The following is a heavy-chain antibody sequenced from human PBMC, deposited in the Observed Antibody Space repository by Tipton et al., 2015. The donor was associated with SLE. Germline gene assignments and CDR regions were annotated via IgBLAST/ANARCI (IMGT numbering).Heavy chain of an antibody. V-gene: IGHV4-59*11. J-gene: IGHJ3*01. Sequence: TLSLTCTVSGGSISSHYWSWIRQPPGKGLEWIGYIYYSGSTNYNPTLKSRVTISVDTSKNQFSLKLSSVTAADTAVYYCARDGSVSPLDVWGQGTSVVVSS. D-gene: IGHD5/OR15-5a*01. CDR2: IYYSGST. CDR3: ARDGSVSPLDV. CDR1: GGSISSHY.